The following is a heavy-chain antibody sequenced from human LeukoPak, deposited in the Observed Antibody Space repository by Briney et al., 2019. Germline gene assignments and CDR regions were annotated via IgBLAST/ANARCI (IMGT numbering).Heavy chain of an antibody. V-gene: IGHV1-2*02. Sequence: GASVKVSCKASEYTFTNYYMHWVRQAPGQGLEWMGWINPDSGGTNYAQEFQDRVAMTRDTSISTAYMELSRLRSDDTAVYYCARDLDYYGSGSFFNIWGQGTMVTVSS. CDR1: EYTFTNYY. J-gene: IGHJ3*02. D-gene: IGHD3-10*01. CDR3: ARDLDYYGSGSFFNI. CDR2: INPDSGGT.